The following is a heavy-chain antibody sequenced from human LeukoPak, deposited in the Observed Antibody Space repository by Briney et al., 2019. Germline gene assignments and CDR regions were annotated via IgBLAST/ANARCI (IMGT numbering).Heavy chain of an antibody. Sequence: PGGSLRLSCAASGFTFSDYYMSWIRQAPGKGLEWVSYISSSSSYTNYADSVKGRFTISRDNAKNSLYLQMNSLRAEDTAVYYCARYVVIAPSRIAAAGFHYYYGMDVWGQGTTVTVSS. CDR1: GFTFSDYY. V-gene: IGHV3-11*03. CDR3: ARYVVIAPSRIAAAGFHYYYGMDV. D-gene: IGHD6-13*01. J-gene: IGHJ6*02. CDR2: ISSSSSYT.